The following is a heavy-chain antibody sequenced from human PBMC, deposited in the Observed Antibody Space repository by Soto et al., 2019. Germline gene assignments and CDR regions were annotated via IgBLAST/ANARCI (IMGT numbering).Heavy chain of an antibody. J-gene: IGHJ4*02. D-gene: IGHD6-13*01. CDR2: INHSGST. Sequence: QVQLQQWGAGLLKPSETLSLTCAVYGGSFSGYYWSWIRQPPGKGLEWIGEINHSGSTNYSPSLKSRVTISVDTSKNQFSLKLSSVTAADTAVYYCAREGIAAAGTIDYWGQGTLVTVSS. V-gene: IGHV4-34*01. CDR3: AREGIAAAGTIDY. CDR1: GGSFSGYY.